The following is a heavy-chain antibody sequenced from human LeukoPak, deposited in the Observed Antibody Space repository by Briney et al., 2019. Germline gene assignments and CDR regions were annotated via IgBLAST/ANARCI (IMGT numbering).Heavy chain of an antibody. CDR3: ARGGTMTTVPL. J-gene: IGHJ4*02. V-gene: IGHV4-59*08. D-gene: IGHD4-17*01. CDR2: IFYSGST. CDR1: GGSISSYY. Sequence: SETLSLTCTVAGGSISSYYWSWIRQPPGNGLEWIGYIFYSGSTNYNPSLKSRVTISVDTSKNQFSLKLSSVTAADTAVYYCARGGTMTTVPLWGQGTLVTVSS.